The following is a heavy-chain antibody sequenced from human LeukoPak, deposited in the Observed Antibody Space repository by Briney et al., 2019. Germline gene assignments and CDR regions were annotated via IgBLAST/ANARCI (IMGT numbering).Heavy chain of an antibody. D-gene: IGHD6-13*01. J-gene: IGHJ4*02. CDR3: ARAPGSSSFDY. Sequence: GGSLRLSCVASGFTFSSFWMSWVRQAPGKGLEFVANIDQDGSVRNYVDSVKGRFIISRDNAKNSLYLQMDSLRAEDTAVYFCARAPGSSSFDYWGLGTPVTVSS. CDR2: IDQDGSVR. V-gene: IGHV3-7*01. CDR1: GFTFSSFW.